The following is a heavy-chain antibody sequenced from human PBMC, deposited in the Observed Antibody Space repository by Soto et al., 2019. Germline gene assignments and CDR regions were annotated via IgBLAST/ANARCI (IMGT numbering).Heavy chain of an antibody. J-gene: IGHJ6*03. Sequence: PSETLSLTCTVSGGSISSYYWSWIRQPPGKGLEWIGYIYYSGSTNYNPSLKSRVTISVDTSENQFSLKLSSVTAADTAVYYCARDGALGLPLYYYMDVWGKGTTVTVSS. D-gene: IGHD2-21*01. CDR3: ARDGALGLPLYYYMDV. CDR1: GGSISSYY. V-gene: IGHV4-59*01. CDR2: IYYSGST.